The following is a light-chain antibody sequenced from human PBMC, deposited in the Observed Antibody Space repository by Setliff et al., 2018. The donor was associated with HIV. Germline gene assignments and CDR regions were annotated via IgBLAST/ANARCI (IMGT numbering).Light chain of an antibody. CDR3: SSYAGSNNV. CDR2: DVI. J-gene: IGLJ1*01. Sequence: QSALTQPRSVSGSPGQSVTISCTGTTSDVGGYNFVSWYQHHPGKAPKLMIYDVIKRPSGVPDRFSGSKSGNTASLTVSGLQAEDEADYYCSSYAGSNNVFGTGTKVTVL. V-gene: IGLV2-11*01. CDR1: TSDVGGYNF.